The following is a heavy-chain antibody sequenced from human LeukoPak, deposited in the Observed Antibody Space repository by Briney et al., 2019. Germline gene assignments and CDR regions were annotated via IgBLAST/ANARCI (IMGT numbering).Heavy chain of an antibody. J-gene: IGHJ4*02. CDR2: INPNSGGT. V-gene: IGHV1-2*02. D-gene: IGHD3-9*01. CDR3: AREYYDILTGYSFDY. Sequence: GASVKVSCKASGYTFTGYYIHWVRQAPGQGLEWMAWINPNSGGTNYAQKFQGRVTMTRDTSISTAYMELSRLRSDDTAVYYCAREYYDILTGYSFDYWGQGTLVTVSS. CDR1: GYTFTGYY.